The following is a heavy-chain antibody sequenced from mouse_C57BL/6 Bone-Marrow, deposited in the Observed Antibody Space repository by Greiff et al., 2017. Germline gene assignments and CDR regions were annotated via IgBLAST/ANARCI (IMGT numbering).Heavy chain of an antibody. CDR3: ARRGADYLWYFDV. D-gene: IGHD2-4*01. CDR2: VWSGGST. V-gene: IGHV2-2*01. CDR1: GFSLTSYG. Sequence: QVQLKESGPGLVQPSQSLSITCTVSGFSLTSYGVHWVRQSPGKGLEWLGVVWSGGSTDYNAAFISRLSISKDNSKSQVFIKINSLQADDTAIYYCARRGADYLWYFDVWGTGTTVTVSS. J-gene: IGHJ1*03.